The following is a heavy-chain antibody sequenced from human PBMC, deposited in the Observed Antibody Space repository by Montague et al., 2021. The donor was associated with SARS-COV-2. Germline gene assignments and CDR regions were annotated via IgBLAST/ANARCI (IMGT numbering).Heavy chain of an antibody. D-gene: IGHD6-19*01. CDR3: AHRPGIPVAGGAFDI. J-gene: IGHJ3*02. Sequence: PALVKPTQTLTLTCTFSGFSLSTSGVGVGWIRQPPGKALEWLALIYWNDDKRYSPSLKSRLTITKDTSKNQVVLTMTTMDPVDTATYYCAHRPGIPVAGGAFDIWGQGTMVTVSS. V-gene: IGHV2-5*01. CDR1: GFSLSTSGVG. CDR2: IYWNDDK.